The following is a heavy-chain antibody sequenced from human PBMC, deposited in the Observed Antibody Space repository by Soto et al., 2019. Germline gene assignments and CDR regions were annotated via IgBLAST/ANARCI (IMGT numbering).Heavy chain of an antibody. Sequence: SETLSLTCTVSGGSISSYYWSWIRQPPGKGLEWIGYIYYSGSTNYNPSLKSRVTVSVDTSKNQFSLKLSSVTAADTAVYYCARVGRRVDSSGYGDLDYWGQGTLVTVSS. V-gene: IGHV4-59*01. CDR3: ARVGRRVDSSGYGDLDY. D-gene: IGHD5-18*01. J-gene: IGHJ4*02. CDR1: GGSISSYY. CDR2: IYYSGST.